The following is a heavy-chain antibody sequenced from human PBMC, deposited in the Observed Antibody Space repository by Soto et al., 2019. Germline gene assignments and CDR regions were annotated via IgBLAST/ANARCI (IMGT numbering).Heavy chain of an antibody. J-gene: IGHJ4*02. Sequence: SETLSLTCSASGDSMTSGGYYWSWVRHHPGKGLEWVGSIYYTGDTYFNPSLKSRITVSMDTSKNEFSLKLTSVTSADTAVYFCARGAPRPRDVPTYFHVWGQGKLVTVCS. CDR1: GDSMTSGGYY. CDR3: ARGAPRPRDVPTYFHV. D-gene: IGHD1-26*01. CDR2: IYYTGDT. V-gene: IGHV4-31*03.